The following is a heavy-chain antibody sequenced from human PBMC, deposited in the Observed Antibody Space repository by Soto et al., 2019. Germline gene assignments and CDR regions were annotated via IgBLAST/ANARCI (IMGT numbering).Heavy chain of an antibody. Sequence: SETLSLTCTVSGGSISSGGYYWSWIRQHPGKGLEWIGYIYYSGSTYYNPSLKSRVTISVDTSKNQFSLKLSSVTAADTAVYYCAREVVSVAARNFDYWGQGTLVTVSS. CDR2: IYYSGST. D-gene: IGHD2-15*01. V-gene: IGHV4-31*03. J-gene: IGHJ4*02. CDR3: AREVVSVAARNFDY. CDR1: GGSISSGGYY.